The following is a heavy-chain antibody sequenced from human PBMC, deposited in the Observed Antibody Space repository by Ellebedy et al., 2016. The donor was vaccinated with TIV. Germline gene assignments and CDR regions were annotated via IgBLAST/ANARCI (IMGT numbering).Heavy chain of an antibody. J-gene: IGHJ2*01. CDR1: GASIRSFY. V-gene: IGHV4-59*03. D-gene: IGHD5-24*01. CDR2: VHSSWGA. CDR3: VKMAAMSSYFSFHP. Sequence: MPSETLSLTCNVLGASIRSFYWSWVRQSPGKGLEWIGYVHSSWGANYNPSLENRVTMFVYTSTNPISLKLSSVTDADTAVFYCVKMAAMSSYFSFHPWGRGTLVTVSS.